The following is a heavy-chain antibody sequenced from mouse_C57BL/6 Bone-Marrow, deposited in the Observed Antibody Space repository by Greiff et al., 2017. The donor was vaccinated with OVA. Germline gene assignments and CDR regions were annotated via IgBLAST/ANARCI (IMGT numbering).Heavy chain of an antibody. CDR1: GFTFTDYY. J-gene: IGHJ1*03. V-gene: IGHV7-3*01. Sequence: EVKLMESGGGLVQPGGSLSLSCAASGFTFTDYYMSWVRQPPGKALEWLGFIRNKANGYTTEYSASVKGRFTISRANSQSILYLQMNALRAEDGATYYGARYGDGYFDWYFDVWGTGTTVTVSS. CDR3: ARYGDGYFDWYFDV. D-gene: IGHD2-3*01. CDR2: IRNKANGYTT.